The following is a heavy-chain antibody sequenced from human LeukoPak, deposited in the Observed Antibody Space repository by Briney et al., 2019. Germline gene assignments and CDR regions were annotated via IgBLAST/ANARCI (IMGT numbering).Heavy chain of an antibody. CDR1: GGSISSGSYY. CDR2: IYYSGST. V-gene: IGHV4-61*10. J-gene: IGHJ4*02. Sequence: SETLSLTCTVSGGSISSGSYYWSWIRQPAGKGLEWIGYIYYSGSTNYNPSLKSRVTISVDTSKNQFSLKLCSVTAADTAVYYCARVNYDILTGYPYYFDYWGQGTLVTVSS. D-gene: IGHD3-9*01. CDR3: ARVNYDILTGYPYYFDY.